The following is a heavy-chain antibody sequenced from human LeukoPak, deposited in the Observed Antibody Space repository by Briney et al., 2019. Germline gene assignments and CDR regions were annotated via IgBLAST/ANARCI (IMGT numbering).Heavy chain of an antibody. D-gene: IGHD1-26*01. CDR2: ISSSGSTI. V-gene: IGHV3-48*04. CDR1: GFTFSSYS. Sequence: PGGSLRLSCAASGFTFSSYSMNWVRQAPGKGLEWVSYISSSGSTIYYADSVKGRFTISRDNAKNSLYLQMNSLGAEDTAVYYCARVVGAKSALPIDYWGQGTLVTVSS. J-gene: IGHJ4*02. CDR3: ARVVGAKSALPIDY.